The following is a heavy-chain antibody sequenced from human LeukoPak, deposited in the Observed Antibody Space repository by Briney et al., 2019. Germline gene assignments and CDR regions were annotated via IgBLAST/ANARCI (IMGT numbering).Heavy chain of an antibody. J-gene: IGHJ4*02. V-gene: IGHV4-39*01. D-gene: IGHD5-12*01. CDR1: GGSISSSPYH. CDR3: ARHLGSVASRGY. Sequence: KPSETLSLTCTVSGGSISSSPYHWGWIRQPPGKGLEWIGSFYYSGCTYSNPSLKSRVTISVDTSKNQFSLRLSSVTSADTAVYYCARHLGSVASRGYWGQGSLVTVSS. CDR2: FYYSGCT.